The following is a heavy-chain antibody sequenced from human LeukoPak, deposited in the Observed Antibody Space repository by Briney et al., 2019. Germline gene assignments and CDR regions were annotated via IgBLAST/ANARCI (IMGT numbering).Heavy chain of an antibody. J-gene: IGHJ4*02. CDR3: AKAGTGPPSSWSLDY. CDR2: ISYDGSNK. D-gene: IGHD6-13*01. CDR1: GFTFSSYA. Sequence: GGSLRLSCAASGFTFSSYAMHWVRQAPGKGLEWVAVISYDGSNKYYADSVKGRFTISRDNSKNTLYLQMNSLRAEDTAVYYCAKAGTGPPSSWSLDYWGQGTLVTVSS. V-gene: IGHV3-30-3*01.